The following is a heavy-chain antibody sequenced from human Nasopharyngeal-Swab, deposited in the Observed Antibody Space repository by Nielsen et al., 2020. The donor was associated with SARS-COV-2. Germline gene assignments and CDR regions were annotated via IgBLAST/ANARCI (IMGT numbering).Heavy chain of an antibody. CDR1: GGSFSGYY. Sequence: SQTLSLTGAVYGGSFSGYYWSWIRQPPGKGLEWIGEINHSGSTNYNPSLKSRVTISVDTSKNQFSLKLSSVTAADTAVYYCARGHNCSGGSCYSSGYYFDYWGQGTLVTVSS. D-gene: IGHD2-15*01. V-gene: IGHV4-34*01. CDR2: INHSGST. CDR3: ARGHNCSGGSCYSSGYYFDY. J-gene: IGHJ4*02.